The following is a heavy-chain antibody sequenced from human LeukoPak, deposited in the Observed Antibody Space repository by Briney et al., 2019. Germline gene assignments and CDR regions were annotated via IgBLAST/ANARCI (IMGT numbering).Heavy chain of an antibody. D-gene: IGHD6-13*01. J-gene: IGHJ5*02. CDR2: ISSSSSYI. CDR1: GFTFSSYS. CDR3: VRYSGSWYYYGFDP. Sequence: GALRLPCAASGFTFSSYSMNWVRQAPGKGLEWVSSISSSSSYIYYADSVKGRFTISRDNAKNSLYLQMNSLRAEDTAVYYCVRYSGSWYYYGFDPWGQGTLVTVSS. V-gene: IGHV3-21*01.